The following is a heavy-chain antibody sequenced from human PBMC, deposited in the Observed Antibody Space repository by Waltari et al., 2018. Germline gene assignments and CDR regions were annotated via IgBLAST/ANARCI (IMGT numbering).Heavy chain of an antibody. Sequence: QVQLQESGPGLVKSSETLSLTCTVSGDPMTTFYWSWIRQPPGKTLDWIGYIVYSGTTSYIPSFKSRVTLSLDTSKNQFSLSLKSVTAADTAIYYCARHRGASFDSWGQGTLVTVSS. CDR2: IVYSGTT. CDR1: GDPMTTFY. CDR3: ARHRGASFDS. J-gene: IGHJ4*02. V-gene: IGHV4-59*08. D-gene: IGHD1-26*01.